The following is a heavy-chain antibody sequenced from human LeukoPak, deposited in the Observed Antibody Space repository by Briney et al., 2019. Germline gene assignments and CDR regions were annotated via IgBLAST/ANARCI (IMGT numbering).Heavy chain of an antibody. V-gene: IGHV3-48*01. D-gene: IGHD3-3*01. J-gene: IGHJ3*02. CDR1: GFTFSSYS. CDR3: ARGRFLEWYRGINDAFDI. CDR2: ISSSSSTI. Sequence: QPGGSLRLSCAASGFTFSSYSMNWVRQAPGEGLEWVSYISSSSSTIYYADSVKGRFTISRDNAKNSLYLQMNSLRAEDTAVYYCARGRFLEWYRGINDAFDIWGQGTMVTVSS.